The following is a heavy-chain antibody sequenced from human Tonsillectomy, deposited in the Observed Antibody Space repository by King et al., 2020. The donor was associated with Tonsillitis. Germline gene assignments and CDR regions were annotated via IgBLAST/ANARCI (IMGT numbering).Heavy chain of an antibody. D-gene: IGHD3-22*01. CDR3: AREGGLDTSGYYPGDT. Sequence: QLVQSGAEVKKPGSSVKVSCKTSGGTFSSYAITWVRQAPRQGLEWMGVIIPILGTTNYAQKFQGRVTIIADKSTSTAYMELKSLRSEDTAVYYCAREGGLDTSGYYPGDTWGQGTLVTVSS. CDR1: GGTFSSYA. V-gene: IGHV1-69*14. CDR2: IIPILGTT. J-gene: IGHJ5*02.